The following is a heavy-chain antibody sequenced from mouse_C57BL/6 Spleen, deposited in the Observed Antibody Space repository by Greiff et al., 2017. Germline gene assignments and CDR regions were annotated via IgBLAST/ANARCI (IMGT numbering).Heavy chain of an antibody. J-gene: IGHJ1*03. D-gene: IGHD2-5*01. Sequence: QVQLQQSGPGLVQPSQRLSITCTVSGFSLTSYGVHWVRPSPGKGLEWLGGIWSGGSTDYNAAFISRLSISKDNSKSQVFFKMNSLQADDTAIYYCARYYSNYGYFDVWGTGTTVTVSS. CDR2: IWSGGST. V-gene: IGHV2-2*01. CDR1: GFSLTSYG. CDR3: ARYYSNYGYFDV.